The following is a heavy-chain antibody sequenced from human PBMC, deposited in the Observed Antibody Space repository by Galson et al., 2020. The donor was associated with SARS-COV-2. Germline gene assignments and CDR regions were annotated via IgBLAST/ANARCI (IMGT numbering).Heavy chain of an antibody. CDR2: IFSGGSD. V-gene: IGHV4-30-4*08. CDR3: ARGGWGGDFIDY. J-gene: IGHJ4*02. D-gene: IGHD2-21*01. CDR1: GGSISSGGYQ. Sequence: SETLSLTCSVSGGSISSGGYQWCWIRQPPGKGLEWIGYIFSGGSDYYNPSLKSRITISVDTSKNRFSLNLNSVTAADTAVYFCARGGWGGDFIDYWGQGALVTVFS.